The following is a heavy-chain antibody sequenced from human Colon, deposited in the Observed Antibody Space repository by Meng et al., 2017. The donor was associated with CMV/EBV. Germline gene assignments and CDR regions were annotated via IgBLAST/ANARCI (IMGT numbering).Heavy chain of an antibody. CDR2: MYYSRTT. CDR3: AKAILYFGDLLMFEY. V-gene: IGHV4-39*07. Sequence: SGGSLAGSSYARGWVRQTPGKGLEWIWSMYYSRTTYYNPSLTRRVTTSLDTSKNQFSLRLNSVTAADTALYYYAKAILYFGDLLMFEYWGQGTLVTVSS. CDR1: GGSLAGSSYA. J-gene: IGHJ4*02. D-gene: IGHD3-10*01.